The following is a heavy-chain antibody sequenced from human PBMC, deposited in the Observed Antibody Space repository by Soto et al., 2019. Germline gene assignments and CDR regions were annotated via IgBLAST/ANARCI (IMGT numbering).Heavy chain of an antibody. Sequence: EVQLMESGGGLVQPGGSLRLSCAASGFTFSSYWIHWVRQAPGKGLVWVSRINSDGSSTTYADSVKGRFTISRDNAKNTLYLQMNSRRAEDTAVYYCAREGNNWDDGFDYWGQGTLVTVSS. J-gene: IGHJ4*02. D-gene: IGHD1-20*01. V-gene: IGHV3-74*01. CDR3: AREGNNWDDGFDY. CDR1: GFTFSSYW. CDR2: INSDGSST.